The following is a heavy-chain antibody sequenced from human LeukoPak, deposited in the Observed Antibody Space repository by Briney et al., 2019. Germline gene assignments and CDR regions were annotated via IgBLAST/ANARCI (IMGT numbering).Heavy chain of an antibody. CDR1: GYTFTSYD. V-gene: IGHV1-8*02. J-gene: IGHJ6*03. CDR3: ARGVYYYMDV. CDR2: MNPNSGNT. Sequence: TSVKVSCKASGYTFTSYDINWVRQATGQGLEWMGWMNPNSGNTGYAQKFQGRATITRNTSISTACMELSSLRSEDTAVYYCARGVYYYMDVWGKGTTVTVSS.